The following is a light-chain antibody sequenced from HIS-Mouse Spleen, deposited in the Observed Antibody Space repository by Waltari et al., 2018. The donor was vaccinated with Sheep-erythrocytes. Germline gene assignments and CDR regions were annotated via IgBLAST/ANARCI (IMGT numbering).Light chain of an antibody. V-gene: IGLV2-14*02. CDR1: SSDVGSYNL. CDR2: EGS. CDR3: SSYAGSNNWV. Sequence: QSALTQPASVSGSPGQSTTISCTGTSSDVGSYNLVSWYQQHPGKAPKLMIYEGSKRPSGVPDRFSGSKSGNTASLTVSGLQAEDEADYYCSSYAGSNNWVFGGGTKLTVL. J-gene: IGLJ3*02.